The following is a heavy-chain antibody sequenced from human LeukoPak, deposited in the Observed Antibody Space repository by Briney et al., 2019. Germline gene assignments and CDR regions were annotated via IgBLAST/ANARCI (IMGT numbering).Heavy chain of an antibody. Sequence: GGSLRLSCAASGFTFSSYAMHWVRQAPGKGLEWVAVISYDGSNKYYADSVKGRFTISRDNAKNSLYLQMNSLRAEDTAVYYCARDRYYYDSSGYSSDYWGQGTLVTVSS. V-gene: IGHV3-30-3*01. CDR2: ISYDGSNK. CDR1: GFTFSSYA. CDR3: ARDRYYYDSSGYSSDY. J-gene: IGHJ4*02. D-gene: IGHD3-22*01.